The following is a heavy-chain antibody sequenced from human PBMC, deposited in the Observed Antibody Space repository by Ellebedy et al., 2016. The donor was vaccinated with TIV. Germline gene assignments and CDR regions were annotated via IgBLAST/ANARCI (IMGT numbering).Heavy chain of an antibody. CDR3: ARGRYSSSFDY. Sequence: LRLSCTVSGGSISSGGYYWSWIRQHPGKGLEWIGYIYYTGFTYYNPTLKSLVNISIDTSKHQFSLRLSSVTPADTAVYYCARGRYSSSFDYWGQGSLVTVSS. V-gene: IGHV4-31*01. CDR1: GGSISSGGYY. J-gene: IGHJ4*02. CDR2: IYYTGFT. D-gene: IGHD5-18*01.